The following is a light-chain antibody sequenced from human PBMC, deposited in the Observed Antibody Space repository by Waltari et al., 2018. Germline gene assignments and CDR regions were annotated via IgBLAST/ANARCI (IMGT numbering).Light chain of an antibody. J-gene: IGKJ5*01. CDR1: QNIGTS. CDR2: ATS. CDR3: QQGSTIPIT. V-gene: IGKV1-39*01. Sequence: DIQMTQSPSSLSASVGGRVTIPCRATQNIGTSLTWFQQKSGTAPKFLIPATSHLESGVPPRFSFRGSGTDFTLTISSLQPEDFATYYCQQGSTIPITFGQGTRLEI.